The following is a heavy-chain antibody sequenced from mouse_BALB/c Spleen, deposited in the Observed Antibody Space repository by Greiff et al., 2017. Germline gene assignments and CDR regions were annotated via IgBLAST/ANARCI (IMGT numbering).Heavy chain of an antibody. CDR3: TTFYYYAMDY. J-gene: IGHJ4*01. Sequence: VQLQQSGAELVKPGASVKLSCTASGYTFTSYWINWVKQRPGQGLEWIGNIYPSDSYTNYNQKFKDKATLTVDKSSSTAYMQLSSPTSEDSAVYYCTTFYYYAMDYWGQGTSVTVSS. V-gene: IGHV1-69*02. CDR2: IYPSDSYT. CDR1: GYTFTSYW.